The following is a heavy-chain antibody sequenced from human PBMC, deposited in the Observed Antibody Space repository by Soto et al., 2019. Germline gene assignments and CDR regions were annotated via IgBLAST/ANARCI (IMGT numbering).Heavy chain of an antibody. Sequence: GGSLRLSCTASGFTFGDYAMSWFRQAPGKGLEWVGFIRSKAYGGTTEYAASVKGRFTISRDDSKSIAYLQMNSLKTEDTAVYYCTRVGKLVDQVFDYWGQGTLVTVSS. CDR3: TRVGKLVDQVFDY. CDR2: IRSKAYGGTT. J-gene: IGHJ4*02. D-gene: IGHD6-13*01. V-gene: IGHV3-49*03. CDR1: GFTFGDYA.